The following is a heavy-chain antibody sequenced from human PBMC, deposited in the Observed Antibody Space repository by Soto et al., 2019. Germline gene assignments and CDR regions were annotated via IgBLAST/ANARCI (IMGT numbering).Heavy chain of an antibody. D-gene: IGHD3-16*01. Sequence: GGSLRLSCAASRLTFSIYDMHWVRQAPGKGLEWVALIWSDGSGQYYGDSVKGRFTISRDNSKATLYLQMNSLRVEDTALYYCAGEPKGGAYDMDFWGQGTTVTVSS. CDR1: RLTFSIYD. V-gene: IGHV3-33*01. J-gene: IGHJ6*02. CDR2: IWSDGSGQ. CDR3: AGEPKGGAYDMDF.